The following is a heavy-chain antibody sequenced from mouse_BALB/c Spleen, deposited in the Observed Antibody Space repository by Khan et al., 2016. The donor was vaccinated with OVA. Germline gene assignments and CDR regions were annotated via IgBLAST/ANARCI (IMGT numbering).Heavy chain of an antibody. D-gene: IGHD1-1*01. CDR1: GNTFSTYW. Sequence: VQLQQSGADLMKPGASVKISCKVTGNTFSTYWIEWIKTRPGHGLEWIGEILPGSGSTNCNEKFKGKATFTADTSSNTAYMQLSSLTSEDSAVYYCARVNSGSRDYFDNWGQGTTLTVSS. CDR2: ILPGSGST. J-gene: IGHJ2*01. V-gene: IGHV1-9*01. CDR3: ARVNSGSRDYFDN.